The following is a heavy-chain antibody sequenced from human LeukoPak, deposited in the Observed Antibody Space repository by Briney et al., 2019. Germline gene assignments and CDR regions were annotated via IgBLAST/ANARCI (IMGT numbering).Heavy chain of an antibody. J-gene: IGHJ4*02. CDR1: GYTFTSYD. D-gene: IGHD2-15*01. V-gene: IGHV1-8*01. Sequence: ASVKVSCKASGYTFTSYDINWVRQATGQGLEWMGWMNPNSGNTGYAQKFQGRVTMTRNTSISTAYMELSSLRSEDTAVYYCATECERGYCSEGDYWGQGTLVTVPS. CDR3: ATECERGYCSEGDY. CDR2: MNPNSGNT.